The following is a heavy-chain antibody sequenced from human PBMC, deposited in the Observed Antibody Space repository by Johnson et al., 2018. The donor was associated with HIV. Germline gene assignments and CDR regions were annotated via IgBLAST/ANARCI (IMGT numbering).Heavy chain of an antibody. J-gene: IGHJ3*02. CDR3: ARERSGWYGDAFDI. CDR2: IKQDGSEK. Sequence: VQLVASGGGLVQPGGSLRLSCAASGFTFISYEMSWVRQAPGKGLEWVANIKQDGSEKYYVDSVKGRFTISSDNAKNSLYLQMNSLRAEDTAVYYCARERSGWYGDAFDIWGQGTMVTVSS. CDR1: GFTFISYE. V-gene: IGHV3-7*05. D-gene: IGHD6-19*01.